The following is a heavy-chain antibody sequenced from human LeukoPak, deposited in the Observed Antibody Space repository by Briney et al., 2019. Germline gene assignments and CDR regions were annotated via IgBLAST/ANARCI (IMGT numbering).Heavy chain of an antibody. CDR1: GYTFTGYY. D-gene: IGHD3-22*01. V-gene: IGHV1-2*02. CDR2: INPNSGGT. CDR3: ARGKGGYYYDSSGYTFDY. Sequence: GASVKVSCKASGYTFTGYYMHWVRQAPGQGLEWMGWINPNSGGTNYAQKFQGRVTITRDTSISTAYMELSRLRSDDTAVYYCARGKGGYYYDSSGYTFDYWGQGTLVTVSS. J-gene: IGHJ4*02.